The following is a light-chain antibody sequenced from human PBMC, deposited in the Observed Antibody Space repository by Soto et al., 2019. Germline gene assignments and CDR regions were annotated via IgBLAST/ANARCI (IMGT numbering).Light chain of an antibody. V-gene: IGLV2-14*01. J-gene: IGLJ1*01. CDR1: SSDVGGYNY. CDR3: SSYTTTSTQV. CDR2: EVS. Sequence: QSALAQPASVSGSPGQSITISCTGTSSDVGGYNYVSWYQQHPGKAPKLMIYEVSNRPSRVSNRFSGSKSGNTASLTISGLQAEDEADYYCSSYTTTSTQVFATGPKVTVL.